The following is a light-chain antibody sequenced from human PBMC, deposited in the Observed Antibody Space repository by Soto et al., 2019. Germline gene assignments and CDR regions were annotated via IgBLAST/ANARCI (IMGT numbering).Light chain of an antibody. Sequence: EIVLTQSPATLSLSPGERATLSCRASQSVSSYLAWYQQKPGQAPRLLIYDASNRATGIPARFSGSGSGTDFTLTISSLEPEDFAVYDCQQRSNWPRFTVGPGTKVDIK. CDR1: QSVSSY. CDR2: DAS. J-gene: IGKJ3*01. CDR3: QQRSNWPRFT. V-gene: IGKV3-11*01.